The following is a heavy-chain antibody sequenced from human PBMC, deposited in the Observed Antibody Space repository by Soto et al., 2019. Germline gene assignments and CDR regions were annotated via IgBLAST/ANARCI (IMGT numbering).Heavy chain of an antibody. CDR3: ARDERSCSSTSCYGDYYYYYMDV. V-gene: IGHV1-69*04. D-gene: IGHD2-2*01. J-gene: IGHJ6*03. Sequence: GASVKVSCKASGYTLSSHGMNWVRQAPGQRLEWMGRISAVNGIANYAQKFQGRVTITADKSTSTAYMELSSLRSEDTAVYYCARDERSCSSTSCYGDYYYYYMDVWGKGTTVTVSS. CDR1: GYTLSSHG. CDR2: ISAVNGIA.